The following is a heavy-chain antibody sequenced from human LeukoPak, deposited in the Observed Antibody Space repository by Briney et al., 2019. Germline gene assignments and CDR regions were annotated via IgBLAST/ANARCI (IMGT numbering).Heavy chain of an antibody. D-gene: IGHD3-9*01. CDR1: GFTFRSYS. V-gene: IGHV3-21*01. CDR3: AREFDWLDY. CDR2: IDPSSTYI. J-gene: IGHJ4*02. Sequence: GGSLRLSCAASGFTFRSYSMNWVRQAPGKGLEWVSAIDPSSTYIYYADSVKGRFTISRDNAENSLYLQMNSLRVEDTAVYYCAREFDWLDYWGQGTLVTVSS.